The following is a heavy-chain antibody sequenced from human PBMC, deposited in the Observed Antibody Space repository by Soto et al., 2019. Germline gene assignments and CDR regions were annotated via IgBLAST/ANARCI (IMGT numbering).Heavy chain of an antibody. D-gene: IGHD3-16*02. CDR3: AREQGAFID. J-gene: IGHJ4*02. V-gene: IGHV4-4*02. CDR1: GGSISSSNW. Sequence: QVQLQESGPRLVKPSGTLSLTCAVSGGSISSSNWWTWVRQSPGKGLEWIGEIYHSGGTNYNPSLKRQHTIPVDTAKHQFPLRLNSVTAADTAMYYCAREQGAFIDWGQGTLVTVSS. CDR2: IYHSGGT.